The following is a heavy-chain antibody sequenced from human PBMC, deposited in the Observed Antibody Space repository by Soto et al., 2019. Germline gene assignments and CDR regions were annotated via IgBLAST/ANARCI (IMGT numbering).Heavy chain of an antibody. Sequence: QVQLVQSGAEVKKPGSSVKVSCKDSGGTFSSYAISWVRQAPGQGLEWMGGIIPIFGTANYAQKFQGRVTITADESTSTAYMELSSLRSEDTAVYYCAEVTDRVGATSWFDPWGQGTLVTVSS. CDR1: GGTFSSYA. CDR2: IIPIFGTA. D-gene: IGHD1-26*01. V-gene: IGHV1-69*01. J-gene: IGHJ5*02. CDR3: AEVTDRVGATSWFDP.